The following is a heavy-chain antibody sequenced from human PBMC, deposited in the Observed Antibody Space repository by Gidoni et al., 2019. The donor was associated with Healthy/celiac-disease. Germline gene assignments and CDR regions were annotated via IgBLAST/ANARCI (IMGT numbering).Heavy chain of an antibody. CDR1: GFTFSRYS. CDR2: ISSSSSYI. V-gene: IGHV3-21*01. Sequence: EVQLVEYGGGLVKPGGSLRLSCAASGFTFSRYSMNWVRQAPGKGLEWVSSISSSSSYIYYADSVKGRFTISRDNAKNSLYLQMNSLRAEDTAVYYCARERYYYDSSGYGYYFDYWGQGTLVTVSS. J-gene: IGHJ4*02. D-gene: IGHD3-22*01. CDR3: ARERYYYDSSGYGYYFDY.